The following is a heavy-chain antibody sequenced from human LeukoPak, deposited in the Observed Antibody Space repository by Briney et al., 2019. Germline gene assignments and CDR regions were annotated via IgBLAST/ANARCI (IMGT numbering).Heavy chain of an antibody. CDR2: IHHSGST. Sequence: SETLSLTCAVYGGSISGYYWSWIRQPPGKGLEWIAEIHHSGSTNYNPSLKSRVTISIGTSKNQFSLKLSSVTAADTAVYYCARSDYGSGNYYWSLDYWGQGTLVTVSS. D-gene: IGHD3-10*01. CDR1: GGSISGYY. J-gene: IGHJ4*02. V-gene: IGHV4-34*01. CDR3: ARSDYGSGNYYWSLDY.